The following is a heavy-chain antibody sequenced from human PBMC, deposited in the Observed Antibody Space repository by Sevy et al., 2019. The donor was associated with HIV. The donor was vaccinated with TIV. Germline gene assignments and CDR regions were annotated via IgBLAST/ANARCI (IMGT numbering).Heavy chain of an antibody. D-gene: IGHD2-15*01. CDR1: GFLFSGSA. Sequence: GGSLRLSCTASGFLFSGSAIHWVSQASGKGLESVGRIRSKAKSYATAYAASVKGRFTISRDDSKNTAYLQMNSLKTEYTAVYYCTRQAIYCSGNTCYHPYYFDSWGQGTLVTVSS. CDR3: TRQAIYCSGNTCYHPYYFDS. J-gene: IGHJ4*02. CDR2: IRSKAKSYAT. V-gene: IGHV3-73*01.